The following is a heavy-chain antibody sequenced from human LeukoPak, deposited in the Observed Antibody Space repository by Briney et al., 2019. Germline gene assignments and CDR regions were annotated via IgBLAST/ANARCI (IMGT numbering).Heavy chain of an antibody. V-gene: IGHV3-9*01. Sequence: GRSLRLSCEASGFTFDDYAMHWVRQGPGKGLEWVAGITWNGDKIGYADSVKGRFTISRDNAKNSLYLQMNSLRAEDTAVYYCAELGITMIGGVWGNGTTVTISS. J-gene: IGHJ6*04. CDR1: GFTFDDYA. D-gene: IGHD3-10*02. CDR2: ITWNGDKI. CDR3: AELGITMIGGV.